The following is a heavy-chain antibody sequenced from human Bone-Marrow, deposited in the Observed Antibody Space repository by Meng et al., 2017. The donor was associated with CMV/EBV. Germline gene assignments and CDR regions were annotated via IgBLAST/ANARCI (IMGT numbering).Heavy chain of an antibody. CDR3: ARNDIVVVPAANYYGMDV. V-gene: IGHV3-30*04. D-gene: IGHD2-2*01. CDR1: GFTFSSYA. Sequence: LSLTCAASGFTFSSYAMHWVRQAPGKGLEWVAVISYDGSNKYYADSAKGRFTISRDNSKNTLYLQMNSLRAEDTAVYYCARNDIVVVPAANYYGMDVWGQGTTVTVSS. J-gene: IGHJ6*02. CDR2: ISYDGSNK.